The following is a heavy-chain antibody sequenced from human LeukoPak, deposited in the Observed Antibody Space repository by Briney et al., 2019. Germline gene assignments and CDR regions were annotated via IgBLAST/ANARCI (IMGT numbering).Heavy chain of an antibody. CDR3: TRATGLGESGAFHI. Sequence: SQTLSLTCTVSGDSVSSGDYYWSWIRQPPGKGLEWIGYIYYSGGTYYNPSLKSRVTISVDTSKNQFSLRLSSVTAADTAVYYCTRATGLGESGAFHIWGQGTMVTVSS. CDR1: GDSVSSGDYY. CDR2: IYYSGGT. J-gene: IGHJ3*02. D-gene: IGHD3-10*01. V-gene: IGHV4-30-4*01.